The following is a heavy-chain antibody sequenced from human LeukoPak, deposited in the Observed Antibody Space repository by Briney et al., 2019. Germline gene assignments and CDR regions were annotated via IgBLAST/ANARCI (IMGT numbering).Heavy chain of an antibody. CDR2: ISPGGGPT. CDR3: AKDGAWLRFDD. V-gene: IGHV3-23*01. D-gene: IGHD5-12*01. J-gene: IGHJ4*02. Sequence: GSLRLSCAASGFTFSSYEMNWVRQAPGKGLEWVSGISPGGGPTYYADSVRGRFTISRDDSKNTLYLQMKNLRAEDTAVYYCAKDGAWLRFDDWGQGILVTVSS. CDR1: GFTFSSYE.